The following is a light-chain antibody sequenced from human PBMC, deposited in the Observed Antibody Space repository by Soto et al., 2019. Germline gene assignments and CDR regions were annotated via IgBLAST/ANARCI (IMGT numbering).Light chain of an antibody. CDR3: CSYAGGSTPWV. CDR1: SSDVGSYNL. Sequence: QSALTQPASVSGSPGQSITISCTGTSSDVGSYNLVSWYQHHPGKAPKLIIYEVTKRPSGVSNRFSGSKSGNMASLTISGLQGEDEADYYCCSYAGGSTPWVFGGGTQLTVL. V-gene: IGLV2-23*02. J-gene: IGLJ3*02. CDR2: EVT.